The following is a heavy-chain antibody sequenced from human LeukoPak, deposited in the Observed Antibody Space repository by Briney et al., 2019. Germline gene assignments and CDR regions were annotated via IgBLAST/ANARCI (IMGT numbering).Heavy chain of an antibody. D-gene: IGHD2-15*01. CDR2: IKSKSDGGTT. V-gene: IGHV3-15*01. J-gene: IGHJ3*02. Sequence: PGGSLRLSCAASGFTFSNAWMTWVRQAPGKGLEWVGRIKSKSDGGTTDDAAPVKGRFSISRDDSTNTLYLQMNSLKTEDTAIYYCTTWRGCTAGSCFSFNGFDIWGQGTMVTVSS. CDR3: TTWRGCTAGSCFSFNGFDI. CDR1: GFTFSNAW.